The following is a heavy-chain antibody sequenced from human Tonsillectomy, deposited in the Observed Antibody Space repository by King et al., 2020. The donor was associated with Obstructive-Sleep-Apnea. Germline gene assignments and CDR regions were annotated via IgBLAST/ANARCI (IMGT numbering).Heavy chain of an antibody. Sequence: VQLVESGGGVVQPGRSLRLSCAASVFTFSSYGMHWVRQAPGKGLEWVAIISHDGSNKYYADSVKGRFTISRDNSKNTLYVQMNSLRAEDAAVYYCAKGPDYDSSGHAYFDYWGQGTLVTVSS. J-gene: IGHJ4*02. D-gene: IGHD3-22*01. CDR1: VFTFSSYG. CDR2: ISHDGSNK. V-gene: IGHV3-30*18. CDR3: AKGPDYDSSGHAYFDY.